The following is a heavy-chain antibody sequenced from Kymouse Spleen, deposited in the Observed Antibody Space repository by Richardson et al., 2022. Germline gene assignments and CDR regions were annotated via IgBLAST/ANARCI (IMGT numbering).Heavy chain of an antibody. CDR3: TTPDYDILTGYSFDI. Sequence: EVQLVESGGGLVKPGGSLRLSCAASGFTFSNAWMSWVRQAPGKGLEWVGRIKSKTDGGTTDYAAPVKGRFTISRDDSKNTLYLQMNSLKTEDTAVYYCTTPDYDILTGYSFDIWGQGTMVTVSS. CDR1: GFTFSNAW. CDR2: IKSKTDGGTT. J-gene: IGHJ3*02. D-gene: IGHD3-9*01. V-gene: IGHV3-15*01.